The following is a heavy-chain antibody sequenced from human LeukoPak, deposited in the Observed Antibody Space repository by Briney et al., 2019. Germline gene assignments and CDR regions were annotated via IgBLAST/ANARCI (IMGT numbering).Heavy chain of an antibody. D-gene: IGHD3-16*02. CDR1: GYTFTSYG. CDR2: ISAYNGNT. V-gene: IGHV1-18*01. J-gene: IGHJ4*02. CDR3: ARQPITFGGVIVYYFDY. Sequence: GASVKVSCKASGYTFTSYGISWVRQAPGQGLEWMGWISAYNGNTNYAQKLQGRVTMTTDTSTSTAYMELRSLRSDDTAVYYCARQPITFGGVIVYYFDYWGQGTLVTVSS.